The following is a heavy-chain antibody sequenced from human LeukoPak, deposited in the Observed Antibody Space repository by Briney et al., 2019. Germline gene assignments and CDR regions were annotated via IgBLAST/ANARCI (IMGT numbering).Heavy chain of an antibody. D-gene: IGHD3-22*01. CDR3: ARETKTYYFDSSAYYHNYFDS. Sequence: PSETLSLTCIVSGGSISTSSYYWGWIRQPPGKGLEWIGTIYYSGSTYYNPSLKSRVTISVDTSKNQFSLKLSSVTAADTAVYYCARETKTYYFDSSAYYHNYFDSWGQGTLVTVSS. J-gene: IGHJ4*02. CDR2: IYYSGST. V-gene: IGHV4-39*02. CDR1: GGSISTSSYY.